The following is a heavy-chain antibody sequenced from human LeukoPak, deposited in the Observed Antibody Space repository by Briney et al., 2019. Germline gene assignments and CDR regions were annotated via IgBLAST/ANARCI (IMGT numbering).Heavy chain of an antibody. CDR1: GDSFSGYY. J-gene: IGHJ4*02. CDR3: ARSWAGMYYPFYYFDY. D-gene: IGHD1-26*01. Sequence: SETLSLTCAVYGDSFSGYYWSWIRQPPGKGLEWIAEINHRGTTHYNPSLKSRVNVSADTSKNQFSLHLDSVTATDTAVYYCARSWAGMYYPFYYFDYWGQGTLVSVSS. V-gene: IGHV4-34*01. CDR2: INHRGTT.